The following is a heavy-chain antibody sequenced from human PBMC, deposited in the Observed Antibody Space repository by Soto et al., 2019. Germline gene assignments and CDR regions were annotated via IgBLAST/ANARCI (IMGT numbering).Heavy chain of an antibody. CDR3: ARDKRSSGWYEDY. V-gene: IGHV3-21*01. Sequence: EVQLVESGGGLVKPGGSLRLSCAASGFTFSSYSMNWDRQAPGKGLEWVSSISSSSSYIYYADSVKGRFTISRDNAKNSLYLQMNSLRAEDTAVYYCARDKRSSGWYEDYWGQGTLVTVSS. CDR1: GFTFSSYS. D-gene: IGHD6-19*01. J-gene: IGHJ4*02. CDR2: ISSSSSYI.